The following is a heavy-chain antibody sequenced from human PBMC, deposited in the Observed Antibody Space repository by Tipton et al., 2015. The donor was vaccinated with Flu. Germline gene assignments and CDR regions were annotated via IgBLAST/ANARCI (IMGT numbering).Heavy chain of an antibody. CDR3: ARDKGYSSFDY. Sequence: LSLTCTVSGGSISSHYWSWIRQAPGKGLEWVANIQEDGSEKNYVDSMKGRLTISRDNAKNSVYLQMNSLRAEDTAVYYCARDKGYSSFDYWGQGTLVTVSS. CDR2: IQEDGSEK. CDR1: GGSISSHY. J-gene: IGHJ4*02. V-gene: IGHV3-7*01. D-gene: IGHD4-11*01.